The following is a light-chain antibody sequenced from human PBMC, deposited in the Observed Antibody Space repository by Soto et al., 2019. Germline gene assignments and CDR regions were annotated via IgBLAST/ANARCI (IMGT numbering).Light chain of an antibody. CDR1: QNIGSF. Sequence: DIQMTQSPSSLSASIGDRVTITCRASQNIGSFLNWYQQKPGEAPRLLVYSAFRIQSGVPSRLNARGSGTDFTLSISSMQHEDFSNYYCQQGSNTTITFGIGTRLEIK. V-gene: IGKV1-39*01. CDR2: SAF. CDR3: QQGSNTTIT. J-gene: IGKJ5*01.